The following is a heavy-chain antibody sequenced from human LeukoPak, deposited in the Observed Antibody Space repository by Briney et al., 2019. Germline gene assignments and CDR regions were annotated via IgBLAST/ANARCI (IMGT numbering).Heavy chain of an antibody. CDR3: ARDSRIAAAGTGAYYFDY. V-gene: IGHV4-59*01. D-gene: IGHD6-13*01. J-gene: IGHJ4*02. Sequence: SETLSLTCTVSGPSISSYYWSWIRQPPGKGLEWIGYIYYSGSTNYNPSLKSRVTISVDTSKNQFSLKLSSVTAADTAVYYCARDSRIAAAGTGAYYFDYWGQGTLVTVSS. CDR1: GPSISSYY. CDR2: IYYSGST.